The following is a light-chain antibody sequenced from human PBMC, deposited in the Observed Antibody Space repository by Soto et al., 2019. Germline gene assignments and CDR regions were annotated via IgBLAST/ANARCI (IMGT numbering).Light chain of an antibody. Sequence: DIRLTQSPSSLSASVGDRVTISCRASQSISTYLMWYHQKPGKAPNRLIYGASGLQNGVPSRFAGSGSGTEFTLTITGLQPEDFGTYYCQQSSITPRSFGQGTKVEI. CDR2: GAS. CDR1: QSISTY. V-gene: IGKV1-39*01. CDR3: QQSSITPRS. J-gene: IGKJ1*01.